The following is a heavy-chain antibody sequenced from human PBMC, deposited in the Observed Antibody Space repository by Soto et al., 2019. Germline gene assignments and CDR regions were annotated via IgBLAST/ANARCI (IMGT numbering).Heavy chain of an antibody. D-gene: IGHD6-19*01. CDR1: GVSITGHF. CDR3: ARDWRYSSGLDY. V-gene: IGHV1-46*01. CDR2: ISPSGDAT. Sequence: QVQLVQSGAEAKKTGASVKVSCNASGVSITGHFLHWLRQVPGQGLEWMGVISPSGDATSYAKNRLDRVTMTRDTTTNSLSLEMRIQIFEDTAVYYCARDWRYSSGLDYWGQGTLVTVSP. J-gene: IGHJ4*02.